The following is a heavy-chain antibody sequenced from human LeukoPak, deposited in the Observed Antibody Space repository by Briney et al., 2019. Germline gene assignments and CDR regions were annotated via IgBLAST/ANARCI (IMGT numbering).Heavy chain of an antibody. V-gene: IGHV3-53*01. J-gene: IGHJ4*02. CDR1: GFTVSSNY. CDR2: IYSGGST. Sequence: GGSLRLSCAASGFTVSSNYMSWVRQAPGKGLEWVSVIYSGGSTYYADSVKGRFTISRDNSKNTLYLQMNSLRAEDTAVYYCASRLYYYDSSGYGPKLDYWGQGTLVTVSS. CDR3: ASRLYYYDSSGYGPKLDY. D-gene: IGHD3-22*01.